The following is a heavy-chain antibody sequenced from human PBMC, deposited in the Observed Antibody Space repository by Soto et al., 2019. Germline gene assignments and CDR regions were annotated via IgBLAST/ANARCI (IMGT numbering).Heavy chain of an antibody. D-gene: IGHD5-12*01. CDR1: GFSFSTYW. J-gene: IGHJ4*02. Sequence: EVQLVESGGDLVQPGGSLRLSCAASGFSFSTYWMTWVRQAPGRGLEWLASIKEHGGQSFYADSVRGRFIISRDNAKNSVHLQLNSLRAEDTAVYYCARGISQAVAPIMGCYFDYWGQGTLLTVSS. CDR2: IKEHGGQS. CDR3: ARGISQAVAPIMGCYFDY. V-gene: IGHV3-7*03.